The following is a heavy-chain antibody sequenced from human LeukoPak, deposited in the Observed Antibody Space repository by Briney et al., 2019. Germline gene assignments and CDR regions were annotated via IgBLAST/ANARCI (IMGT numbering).Heavy chain of an antibody. CDR2: IRYDGSNK. Sequence: HPGGSLRLSCAASGFTFSSYGMHWVRQAPGKGLEWVAFIRYDGSNKYYADSVKGRFTISRDNSKNTLYLQMNSLRTEDTAVYYCARDATTYYYGSGSYGGAFDIWGQGTMVTVSS. CDR1: GFTFSSYG. J-gene: IGHJ3*02. D-gene: IGHD3-10*01. CDR3: ARDATTYYYGSGSYGGAFDI. V-gene: IGHV3-30*02.